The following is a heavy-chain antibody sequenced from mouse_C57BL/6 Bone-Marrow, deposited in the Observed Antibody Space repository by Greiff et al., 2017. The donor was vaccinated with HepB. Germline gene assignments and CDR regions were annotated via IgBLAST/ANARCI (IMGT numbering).Heavy chain of an antibody. CDR3: ARWRGYYYGSSSYYAMDY. CDR2: INPYNGGT. CDR1: GYTFTDYY. Sequence: VQLQQSGPVLVKPGASVKMSCKASGYTFTDYYMNWVKQSHGKSLEWIGVINPYNGGTSSNQKFKGKATLTVDKSSSTAYMELNSLTSEDSAVYYCARWRGYYYGSSSYYAMDYWGQGTSVTVSS. V-gene: IGHV1-19*01. D-gene: IGHD1-1*01. J-gene: IGHJ4*01.